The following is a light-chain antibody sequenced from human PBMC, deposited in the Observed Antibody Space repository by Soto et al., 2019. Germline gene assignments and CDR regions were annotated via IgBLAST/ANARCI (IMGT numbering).Light chain of an antibody. CDR2: GAS. J-gene: IGKJ5*01. Sequence: ETVMTQSPATLYVSPGERVTLSCRASQSVSSKLAWYQQKPGQAPRLLIYGASTRATGIPARFSGSGSGTEFTLTISSLQSEDFAVYYCQQYNNWPTITFGQGTRLEIK. CDR3: QQYNNWPTIT. CDR1: QSVSSK. V-gene: IGKV3-15*01.